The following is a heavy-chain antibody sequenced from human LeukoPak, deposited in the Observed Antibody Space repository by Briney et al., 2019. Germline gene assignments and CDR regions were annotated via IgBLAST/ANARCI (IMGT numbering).Heavy chain of an antibody. CDR3: VRGGIRVSGIDAFDI. V-gene: IGHV3-13*01. Sequence: TGGSLRLSCAASGFTHSNYDMHWVRQGPGGGLEWVSAIGIADDTHYADSVKGRFTISRENARNSLYLQINSLRDGDTAVYYCVRGGIRVSGIDAFDIWGQGTVVTVSS. CDR2: IGIADDT. J-gene: IGHJ3*02. D-gene: IGHD5/OR15-5a*01. CDR1: GFTHSNYD.